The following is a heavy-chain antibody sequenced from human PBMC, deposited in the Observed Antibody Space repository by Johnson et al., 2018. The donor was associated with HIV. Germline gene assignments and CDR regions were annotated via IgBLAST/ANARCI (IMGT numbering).Heavy chain of an antibody. J-gene: IGHJ3*01. V-gene: IGHV3-30-3*01. Sequence: QVQLVESGGGLVQPGGSLRVSCAASGFIFCTYGMHWVRQAPGRGLEWVAIISYDGNNKDYADSVKGRFTISRDNSKNTLFLQMNSLRTEDTAVYFCASEASFAPRPETAFDVWGQGTKVTVSS. CDR1: GFIFCTYG. CDR2: ISYDGNNK. D-gene: IGHD2/OR15-2a*01. CDR3: ASEASFAPRPETAFDV.